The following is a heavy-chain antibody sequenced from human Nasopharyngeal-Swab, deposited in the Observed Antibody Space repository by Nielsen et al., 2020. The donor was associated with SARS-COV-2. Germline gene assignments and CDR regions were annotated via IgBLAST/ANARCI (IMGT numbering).Heavy chain of an antibody. CDR2: IKSKTDGGTT. Sequence: GESLKISCAASGFTFSNAWMSWVRQAPGKGLEWVGRIKSKTDGGTTDYAAPVKGRFTISRDDSKNTLYLQMNSLKTEDTAVYYCNRGYEYYYHGMDVWGQGTTVTVSS. V-gene: IGHV3-15*01. J-gene: IGHJ6*02. D-gene: IGHD5-12*01. CDR3: NRGYEYYYHGMDV. CDR1: GFTFSNAW.